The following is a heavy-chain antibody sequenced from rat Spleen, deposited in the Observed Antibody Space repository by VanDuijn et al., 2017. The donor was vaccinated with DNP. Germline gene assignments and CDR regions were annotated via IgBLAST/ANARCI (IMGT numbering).Heavy chain of an antibody. D-gene: IGHD1-7*01. Sequence: EVRLQESGPGLVKPSQSFSLTCSVTGYSITSNYWGWIRKFPGNKMEYIGHISYSGSTNYNPSLKSRISITRDTSKNHLFLHLNSVTTEDTATYYCARWTRYFDYWGQGVMVTVSS. CDR2: ISYSGST. V-gene: IGHV3-1*01. CDR1: GYSITSNY. CDR3: ARWTRYFDY. J-gene: IGHJ2*01.